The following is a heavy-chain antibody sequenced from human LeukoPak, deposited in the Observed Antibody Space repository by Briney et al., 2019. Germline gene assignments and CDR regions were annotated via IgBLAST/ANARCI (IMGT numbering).Heavy chain of an antibody. D-gene: IGHD2-15*01. CDR3: ARYCSGGNCYAGLGY. V-gene: IGHV3-23*01. CDR1: GFTLSTYA. CDR2: ITGST. Sequence: GGSLRLSCAASGFTLSTYAMNWVCQAPGKGLEWVSAITGSTHYADSVKGRFTISRDNSKNTLYLQMNSLRVEDTAVYYCARYCSGGNCYAGLGYWGQGTLVTVSS. J-gene: IGHJ4*02.